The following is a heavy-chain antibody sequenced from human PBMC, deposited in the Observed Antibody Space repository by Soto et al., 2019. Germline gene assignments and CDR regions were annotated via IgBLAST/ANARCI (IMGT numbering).Heavy chain of an antibody. D-gene: IGHD2-15*01. Sequence: GGSLRLSCASSGFTFSSYAMSLVRQAPGKGLEWVSAISGSGGSTYYADSVKGRFTISRDNSKNTLYLQMNSLRAEDTAVYYCANSGGTRDGMDVWGQGTTVTVSS. CDR1: GFTFSSYA. J-gene: IGHJ6*02. V-gene: IGHV3-23*01. CDR3: ANSGGTRDGMDV. CDR2: ISGSGGST.